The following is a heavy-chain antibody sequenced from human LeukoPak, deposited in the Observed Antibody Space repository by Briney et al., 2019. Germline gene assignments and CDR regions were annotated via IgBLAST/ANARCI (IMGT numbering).Heavy chain of an antibody. CDR2: VYNSGST. D-gene: IGHD2-8*01. CDR1: GGSISRGSYY. Sequence: NASETLSLTCIVSGGSISRGSYYWNWIRQPAGKGLEWMGRVYNSGSTNYNPSLKSRVTISTDMSKNQFSLKLSSVTAADTAVYYCARNKAKWWLDVRGQGTTVTVSS. CDR3: ARNKAKWWLDV. J-gene: IGHJ6*02. V-gene: IGHV4-61*02.